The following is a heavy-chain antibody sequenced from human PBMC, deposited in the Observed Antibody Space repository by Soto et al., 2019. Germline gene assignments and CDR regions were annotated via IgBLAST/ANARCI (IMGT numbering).Heavy chain of an antibody. J-gene: IGHJ4*02. CDR3: ARGFFDY. Sequence: EVQLEESGGGLVKPGGSLRLSCAASGFTFNSYTMNWVRQAPGKGLEWVSSISTSSSYIYYADSVWGRFTISRDNAKNSLYLQMNSLRAEDTAVYYCARGFFDYWGQGTLVTVSS. V-gene: IGHV3-21*01. CDR2: ISTSSSYI. CDR1: GFTFNSYT.